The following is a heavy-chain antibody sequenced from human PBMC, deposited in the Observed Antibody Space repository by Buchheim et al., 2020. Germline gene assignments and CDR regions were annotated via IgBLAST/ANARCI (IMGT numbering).Heavy chain of an antibody. J-gene: IGHJ4*02. CDR1: GFTFSDYW. V-gene: IGHV3-7*01. CDR2: INQDGSEK. D-gene: IGHD3-3*01. Sequence: EVQLVQSGGGLVQPGGSLRLSCAASGFTFSDYWMSWVRQAPGKGLEWVANINQDGSEKKYVGSVKGRFTISRDNAENSLYLQMNSLRAEDTAVYYCARDYNFWSGYLAYWGQGTL. CDR3: ARDYNFWSGYLAY.